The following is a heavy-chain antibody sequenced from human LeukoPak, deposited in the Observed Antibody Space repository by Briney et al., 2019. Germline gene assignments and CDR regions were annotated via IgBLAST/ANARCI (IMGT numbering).Heavy chain of an antibody. D-gene: IGHD5-18*01. CDR1: GGTFSSYA. J-gene: IGHJ4*02. CDR3: ARRNTAMAFDY. Sequence: ASVKVSCKASGGTFSSYAISWVRQAPGQGLEWMGGIIPIFGTANYAQKLQGRVTMTTDTSTSTAYMELRSLRSDDTAVYYCARRNTAMAFDYWGQGTLVTVSS. CDR2: IIPIFGTA. V-gene: IGHV1-69*05.